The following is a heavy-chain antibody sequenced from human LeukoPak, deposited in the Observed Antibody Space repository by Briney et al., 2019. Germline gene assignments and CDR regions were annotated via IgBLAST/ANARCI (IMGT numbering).Heavy chain of an antibody. D-gene: IGHD1-26*01. J-gene: IGHJ4*02. CDR2: ISGGGGST. Sequence: HTGGSLRLSCAASGFTFTSYSMNWVRQAPGKGLEWVSTISGGGGSTYYADSVKGRFTISRDNSKNTLYLQVNSLRAEDTAVYYCAKGGKWDVTPFDYWGQGTLVTVSS. V-gene: IGHV3-23*01. CDR3: AKGGKWDVTPFDY. CDR1: GFTFTSYS.